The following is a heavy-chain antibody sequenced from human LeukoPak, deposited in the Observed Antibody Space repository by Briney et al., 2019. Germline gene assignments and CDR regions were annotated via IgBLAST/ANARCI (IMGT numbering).Heavy chain of an antibody. CDR3: ARDFDRGEETGIAAAAAVY. Sequence: ASVKVSCKASGGTFSSYAISWVRQAPGQGLEWMGWINPNSGGTNYAQKFQGRVTMTRDTSISTAYMELSRLRSDDTAVYYCARDFDRGEETGIAAAAAVYWGQGTLVTVSS. V-gene: IGHV1-2*02. CDR1: GGTFSSYA. J-gene: IGHJ4*02. CDR2: INPNSGGT. D-gene: IGHD6-13*01.